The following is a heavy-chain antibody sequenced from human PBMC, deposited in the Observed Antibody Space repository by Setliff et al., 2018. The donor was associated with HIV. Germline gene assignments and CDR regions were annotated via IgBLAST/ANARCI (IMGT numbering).Heavy chain of an antibody. CDR3: ARDPAPSSSASYFQH. V-gene: IGHV1-46*01. CDR1: GYTFTSYY. Sequence: ASVKVSCKAYGYTFTSYYMHWVRQAPGQGLEWMGIINPSSGSTTYAQKFQGRVTMTRDTSTSTVYMELSSLRSEDTAVYYCARDPAPSSSASYFQHWGQGTPVTVSS. D-gene: IGHD6-6*01. J-gene: IGHJ1*01. CDR2: INPSSGST.